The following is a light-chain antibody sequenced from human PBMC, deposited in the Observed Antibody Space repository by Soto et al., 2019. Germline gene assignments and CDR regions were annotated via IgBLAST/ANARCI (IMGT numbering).Light chain of an antibody. J-gene: IGKJ1*01. Sequence: AIRMTQSPSSLSSSTGDRVTITCRASQGISSYLAWYQQKPGKAPKLLIYAASTLQSGVPSRFSGSGSGTDFTLTIRCRQSEDVANYYCRQYYSYPTFGQGTKVEIK. CDR2: AAS. CDR1: QGISSY. V-gene: IGKV1-8*01. CDR3: RQYYSYPT.